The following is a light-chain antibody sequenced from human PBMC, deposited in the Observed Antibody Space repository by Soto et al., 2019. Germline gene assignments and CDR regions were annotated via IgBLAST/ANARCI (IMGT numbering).Light chain of an antibody. V-gene: IGKV3-20*01. CDR3: QKYDNSPIT. CDR1: QSISGNY. Sequence: EVVLTQAPGTLSLSPGEIVTLSCSASQSISGNYLAWYQHKPGQAPRLPIYGASGRATGIPDRFSGTGSETAFTLTISRLEPEDFAVYYCQKYDNSPITFGQGTRLEIK. CDR2: GAS. J-gene: IGKJ5*01.